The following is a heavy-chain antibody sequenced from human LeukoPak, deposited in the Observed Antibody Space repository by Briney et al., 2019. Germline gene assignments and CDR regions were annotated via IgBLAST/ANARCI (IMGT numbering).Heavy chain of an antibody. CDR1: GYTFTSYY. CDR2: INPSGGST. D-gene: IGHD5-18*01. V-gene: IGHV1-46*01. CDR3: ARERRGYSYEYYFDY. Sequence: ASVKVSCKASGYTFTSYYMHWVRQAPRQGLEWMGIINPSGGSTSYAQKFQGRVTMTRDTSTSTVYMELSSLRSEDTAVYYCARERRGYSYEYYFDYWGQGTLVTVSS. J-gene: IGHJ4*02.